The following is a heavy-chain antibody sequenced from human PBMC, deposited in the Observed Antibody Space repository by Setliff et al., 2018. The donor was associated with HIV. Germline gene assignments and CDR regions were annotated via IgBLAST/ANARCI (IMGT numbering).Heavy chain of an antibody. Sequence: SETLSLTCTVSGGSISSYYWSWIRQPPGKRLEWIGHINYSGTTNYNPSLKSRVTMSLDTSKEQFSLRLRSVTAADTAIYYCAREPSPSQWQPLYFDVWGRGILVTVSS. V-gene: IGHV4-59*12. J-gene: IGHJ4*02. CDR2: INYSGTT. CDR1: GGSISSYY. CDR3: AREPSPSQWQPLYFDV. D-gene: IGHD6-19*01.